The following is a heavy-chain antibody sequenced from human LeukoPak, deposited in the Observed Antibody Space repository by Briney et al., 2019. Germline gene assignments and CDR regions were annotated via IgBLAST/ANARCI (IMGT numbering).Heavy chain of an antibody. CDR2: FSYSGST. J-gene: IGHJ4*02. CDR1: GFTVSTNY. D-gene: IGHD1-14*01. V-gene: IGHV4-59*02. Sequence: KSGGSLRLSCAASGFTVSTNYMSWIRQPPGKGLEWIADFSYSGSTDYNPSLKSRVTISVDTSKNQFSLKLSSVTAADTAVYYCARSGRTPFDYWGQGTLVTVSS. CDR3: ARSGRTPFDY.